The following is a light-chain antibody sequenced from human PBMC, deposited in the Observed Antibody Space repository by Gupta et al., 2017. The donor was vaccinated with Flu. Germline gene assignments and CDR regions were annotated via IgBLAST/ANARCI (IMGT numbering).Light chain of an antibody. CDR3: AAWDDSLNGHYV. CDR1: SSTIGSNY. V-gene: IGLV1-44*01. J-gene: IGLJ1*01. Sequence: QSVLAQPPSASGTPGQWVTLSCSGISSTIGSNYVNWYHLAPGTAPKLLIYGNNQRPSGVPARFSGSKSGTSASLAISGLQSEDEADYYCAAWDDSLNGHYVFGTGTTVTVL. CDR2: GNN.